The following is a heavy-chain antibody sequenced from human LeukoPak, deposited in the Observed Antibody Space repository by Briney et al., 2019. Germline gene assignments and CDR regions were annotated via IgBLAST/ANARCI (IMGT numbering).Heavy chain of an antibody. CDR1: GYTFTGYY. CDR3: ARGYSGYSYYFDY. CDR2: INPNSGGT. D-gene: IGHD5-12*01. J-gene: IGHJ4*02. V-gene: IGHV1-2*02. Sequence: ASVKVSCKASGYTFTGYYMHWVRQAPGQGLEWMGWINPNSGGTNYAQKFQGRVTMTRDTSISTAYMELGRLRSDDTAVYYCARGYSGYSYYFDYWGQGTLVTVSS.